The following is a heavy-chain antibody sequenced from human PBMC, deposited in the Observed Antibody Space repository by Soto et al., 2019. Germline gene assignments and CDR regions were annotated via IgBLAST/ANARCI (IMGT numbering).Heavy chain of an antibody. CDR3: ARSRRGAYSSGWYSPSGYYNYGIDV. J-gene: IGHJ6*02. CDR1: GYTFTSYA. V-gene: IGHV1-3*01. CDR2: INAGNGNT. Sequence: ASVKVSCKASGYTFTSYAMHWVRQAPGQRLEWMGWINAGNGNTKYSQKFQGRVTITRDTSASTAYMELSSLRSEDTAMYYCARSRRGAYSSGWYSPSGYYNYGIDVWGQGTKVTVSS. D-gene: IGHD6-19*01.